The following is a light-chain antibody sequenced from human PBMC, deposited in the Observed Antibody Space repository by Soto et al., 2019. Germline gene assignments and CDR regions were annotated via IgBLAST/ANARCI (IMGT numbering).Light chain of an antibody. Sequence: QAVVTQEPSFSVSPGGTVTLTCGLSSGSVSSSYYPSWSQQTPGQAPRTLIYNTNTRSSGVPDRFSGSILGNKAALTITGAQADDESDYYSVLYLGSGISVFGGGTKVTV. CDR3: VLYLGSGISV. J-gene: IGLJ2*01. CDR2: NTN. V-gene: IGLV8-61*01. CDR1: SGSVSSSYY.